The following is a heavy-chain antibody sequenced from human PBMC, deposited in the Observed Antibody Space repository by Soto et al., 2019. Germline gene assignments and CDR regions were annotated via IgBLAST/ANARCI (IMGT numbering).Heavy chain of an antibody. CDR1: GFTVSSNY. CDR3: AKSIAARPSTYYYMDV. Sequence: TSETLSLSCAASGFTVSSNYMSWVRQAPGKGLEWVSVIYSGGSTYYADSVKGRFTISRDNSKNTLYLQMNSLRAEDTAVYYCAKSIAARPSTYYYMDVWGKGTTVTVSS. J-gene: IGHJ6*03. D-gene: IGHD6-6*01. CDR2: IYSGGST. V-gene: IGHV3-53*01.